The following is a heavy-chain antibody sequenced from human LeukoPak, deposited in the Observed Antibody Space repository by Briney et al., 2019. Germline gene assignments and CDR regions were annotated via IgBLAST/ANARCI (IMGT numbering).Heavy chain of an antibody. J-gene: IGHJ4*02. CDR1: GGTFSSYA. Sequence: GASVKVSCKASGGTFSSYAISWVRQAPGQGFEWMGGIIPISGTANYAQKFQGRVTITADESTSTAYMELSSLRSEDTAVYYCARLAIDGFDYWGQGTLVTVSS. CDR2: IIPISGTA. V-gene: IGHV1-69*13. D-gene: IGHD3-22*01. CDR3: ARLAIDGFDY.